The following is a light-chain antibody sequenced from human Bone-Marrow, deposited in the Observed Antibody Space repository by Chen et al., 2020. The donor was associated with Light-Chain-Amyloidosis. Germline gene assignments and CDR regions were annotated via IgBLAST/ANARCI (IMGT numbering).Light chain of an antibody. J-gene: IGLJ3*02. CDR2: DVS. CDR3: CSYAGIYWV. CDR1: SSDVGGYDS. Sequence: QSALTQPRSVSGSPGQSFTISCTGTSSDVGGYDSFSWYQQYPGKAPKLMIYDVSKRPSGVPDRFSASKSGNTASLTISGLQAEDEADYYCCSYAGIYWVFGGGTKLTVL. V-gene: IGLV2-11*01.